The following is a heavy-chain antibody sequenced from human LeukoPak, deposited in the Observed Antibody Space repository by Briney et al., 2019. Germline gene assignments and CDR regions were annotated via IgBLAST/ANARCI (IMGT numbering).Heavy chain of an antibody. V-gene: IGHV3-30*03. CDR2: ISHDGSNK. J-gene: IGHJ4*02. CDR3: ATDYGGNFDY. CDR1: GFTFISYG. D-gene: IGHD4-23*01. Sequence: GGSLRLSCAASGFTFISYGMHWVRQAPGKGLEWVAVISHDGSNKYYADSVTGRLSISRENSKNTLYLQMNSLRADDTAVYYCATDYGGNFDYWGQGTLVTVSS.